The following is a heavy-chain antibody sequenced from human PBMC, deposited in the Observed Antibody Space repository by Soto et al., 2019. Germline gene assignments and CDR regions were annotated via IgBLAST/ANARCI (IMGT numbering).Heavy chain of an antibody. CDR2: ISGSGGST. Sequence: PGGSLRLSCAASGFTFSSYAMSWVRQAPGKGLEWVSAISGSGGSTYYADSVKGRFTISRDNSKNTLYLQMNSLRGDDTAVYYCAKGIVAAAANRSSDYWGQGTQVTVSS. D-gene: IGHD2-15*01. V-gene: IGHV3-23*01. CDR3: AKGIVAAAANRSSDY. J-gene: IGHJ4*02. CDR1: GFTFSSYA.